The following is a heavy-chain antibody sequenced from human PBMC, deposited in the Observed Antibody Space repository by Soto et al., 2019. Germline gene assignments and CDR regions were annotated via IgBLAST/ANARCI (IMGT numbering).Heavy chain of an antibody. D-gene: IGHD6-13*01. Sequence: EVQLVESGGGLVQPGGSLRLSGAASGFTFSSYGMSWVRQAPGTGLEWVANINQDASEKYYVDSVKGRFTISRDNAKNSLYLQMNSLRSEDTAVYYCAGEIAAAGLTSYYFDYWGQGTLVTVSS. CDR2: INQDASEK. CDR3: AGEIAAAGLTSYYFDY. V-gene: IGHV3-7*01. J-gene: IGHJ4*02. CDR1: GFTFSSYG.